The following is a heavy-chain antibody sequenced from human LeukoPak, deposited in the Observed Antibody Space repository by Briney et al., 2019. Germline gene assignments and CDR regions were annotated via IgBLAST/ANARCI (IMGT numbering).Heavy chain of an antibody. D-gene: IGHD3-16*01. CDR3: ARAWGSLYYFDY. Sequence: ASVKISCKSAAYTFTAYFLHWVRQAPGQGIKTMAWSNPNNGFTNYTQKFKGRLTMTRDTSTSTAYMELNRLTSDDTAVFYCARAWGSLYYFDYWGQGTLVTVSS. V-gene: IGHV1-2*02. CDR2: SNPNNGFT. CDR1: AYTFTAYF. J-gene: IGHJ4*02.